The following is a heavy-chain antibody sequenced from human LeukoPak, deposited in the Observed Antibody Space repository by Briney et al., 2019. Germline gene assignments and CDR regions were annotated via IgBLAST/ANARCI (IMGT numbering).Heavy chain of an antibody. D-gene: IGHD5-18*01. Sequence: ASVNVSCKASGDSFSSYAITWVRQAPGQGLEWLGRIIPIFGTANYPQKFQGRVTITADILSSTAYIEMTNLTSDDTAVYFCARQGAARQDYYMDVWGNGTTVSVS. J-gene: IGHJ6*03. CDR3: ARQGAARQDYYMDV. CDR1: GDSFSSYA. CDR2: IIPIFGTA. V-gene: IGHV1-69*06.